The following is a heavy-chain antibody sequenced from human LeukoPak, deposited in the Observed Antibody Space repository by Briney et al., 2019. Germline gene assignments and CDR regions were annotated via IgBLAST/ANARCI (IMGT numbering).Heavy chain of an antibody. D-gene: IGHD6-13*01. V-gene: IGHV3-66*01. J-gene: IGHJ4*02. Sequence: TGGSLRLSCAASGFTVSSNYMSWVRQAPGKGLEWVSVIYSGGSTYYADSVKGRFTISRDNSKNTLFLQMNSLRAEDTAVYYCARDPEGRTRSIWYGYWGQGTLVTVSS. CDR3: ARDPEGRTRSIWYGY. CDR2: IYSGGST. CDR1: GFTVSSNY.